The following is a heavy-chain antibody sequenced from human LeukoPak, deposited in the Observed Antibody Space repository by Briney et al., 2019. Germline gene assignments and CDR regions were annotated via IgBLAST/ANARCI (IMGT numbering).Heavy chain of an antibody. V-gene: IGHV3-23*01. Sequence: GGTLRLSCAASGFTFSSYGMSWVRQAPGKGLEWVSAISGSGGSTYYADSVKGRFTISRDNSKNTLYLQMNSLTAEDTAIYYCAKATGTLGNWGQGTLVTVFS. CDR2: ISGSGGST. CDR3: AKATGTLGN. CDR1: GFTFSSYG. J-gene: IGHJ4*02. D-gene: IGHD1-1*01.